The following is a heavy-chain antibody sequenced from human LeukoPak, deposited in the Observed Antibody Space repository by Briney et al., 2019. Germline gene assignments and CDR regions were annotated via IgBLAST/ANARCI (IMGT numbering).Heavy chain of an antibody. J-gene: IGHJ4*02. D-gene: IGHD3-10*01. Sequence: NPSETLSLTCAVSGGSISSSDWWSWVRQPPGKGLEWIGEIYHSGSTNYNPSLKSRVTISVDKSKNQFSLKLSSVTAADTAVYYCARTRYYYNSRSYGAPYYFDYWGQGTLVTVSS. CDR2: IYHSGST. V-gene: IGHV4-4*02. CDR3: ARTRYYYNSRSYGAPYYFDY. CDR1: GGSISSSDW.